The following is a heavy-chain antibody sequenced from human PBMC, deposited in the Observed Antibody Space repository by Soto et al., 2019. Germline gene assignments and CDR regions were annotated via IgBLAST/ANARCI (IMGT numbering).Heavy chain of an antibody. J-gene: IGHJ4*02. V-gene: IGHV4-59*08. CDR1: GGSISSYY. Sequence: QVQLQESGPGLVKPSETLSLTCTVSGGSISSYYWSWIRQPPGKGLEWIGYIYYSGSTHYNPSLKSRLTISVDTSKNHFSLKLTSGTAADTAVYSGARRYGSCFDYWGQGTLVTVSS. CDR2: IYYSGST. D-gene: IGHD2-15*01. CDR3: ARRYGSCFDY.